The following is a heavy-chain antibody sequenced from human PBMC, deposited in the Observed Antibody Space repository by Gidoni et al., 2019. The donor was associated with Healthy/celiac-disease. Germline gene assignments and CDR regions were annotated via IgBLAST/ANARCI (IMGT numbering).Heavy chain of an antibody. CDR3: ANQQQLANYYYYGMDV. CDR2: ISGSGGST. CDR1: GFTFSSYA. J-gene: IGHJ6*02. Sequence: EVQLLESGGGLVQPGGSLRLSCAASGFTFSSYAMSWVRQAPGKGLEWVSAISGSGGSTYYADSVKGRFTISRDNSKNTLYLQMNSLRAEDTAVYYCANQQQLANYYYYGMDVWGQGTTVTVSS. D-gene: IGHD6-13*01. V-gene: IGHV3-23*01.